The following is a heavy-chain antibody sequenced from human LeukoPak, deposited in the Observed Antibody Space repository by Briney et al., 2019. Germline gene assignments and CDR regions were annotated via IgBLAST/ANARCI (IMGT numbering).Heavy chain of an antibody. CDR3: ARGEADSSGYPPFDP. Sequence: VASVKVSCKASGYTFTNYDINWVRQAKGQGHEWMGWMKPNSGNTGYAQNFQGRVSITRDTTKSKEYMELSSLRSEDTAMYYCARGEADSSGYPPFDPWGQGTLVTVSS. V-gene: IGHV1-8*03. CDR2: MKPNSGNT. CDR1: GYTFTNYD. J-gene: IGHJ5*02. D-gene: IGHD3-22*01.